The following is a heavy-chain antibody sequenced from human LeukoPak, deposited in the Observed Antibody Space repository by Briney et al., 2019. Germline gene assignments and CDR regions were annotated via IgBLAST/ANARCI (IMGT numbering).Heavy chain of an antibody. CDR2: INPNSGGT. J-gene: IGHJ4*02. D-gene: IGHD2-2*01. CDR3: ARAFRVVVPAATSLDY. Sequence: VASVTVSCKASGYTFTGYYMHWVRQAPGQGLEWMGWINPNSGGTNYAQKFQGRVTVTRDTSISTAYMELSRLRSDDTAVYYCARAFRVVVPAATSLDYWGQGTLVTVSS. V-gene: IGHV1-2*02. CDR1: GYTFTGYY.